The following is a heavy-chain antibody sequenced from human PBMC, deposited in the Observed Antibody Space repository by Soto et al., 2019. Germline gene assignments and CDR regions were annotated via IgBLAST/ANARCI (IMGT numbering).Heavy chain of an antibody. CDR2: IWYDGSNK. CDR1: GFTFSSYG. CDR3: AGAGVYGSTAGGGMDV. Sequence: QVQLVESGGGVVQPGRSLRLSCAASGFTFSSYGMHWVRQAPGKGLEWVAVIWYDGSNKYYADSVKGRFTISRDNSKKTLYLQVNSLRAEETAVYYCAGAGVYGSTAGGGMDVWGQGTTVTVSS. J-gene: IGHJ6*02. V-gene: IGHV3-33*01. D-gene: IGHD3-10*01.